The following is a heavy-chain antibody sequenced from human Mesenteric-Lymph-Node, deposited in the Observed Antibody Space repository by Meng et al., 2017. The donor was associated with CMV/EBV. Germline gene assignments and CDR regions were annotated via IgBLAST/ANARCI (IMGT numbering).Heavy chain of an antibody. CDR3: ERAIVVVPAAQEPDY. V-gene: IGHV3-30*04. J-gene: IGHJ4*02. CDR2: ISYDGSNK. CDR1: GFTFSSYA. Sequence: GESLKISCAASGFTFSSYAMHWVRQAPGKGLEWVADISYDGSNKYYADSVKGRFTISRDNSKNTLYLQMNSLRAEDTAVYYCERAIVVVPAAQEPDYWGQGTLVTVSS. D-gene: IGHD2-2*01.